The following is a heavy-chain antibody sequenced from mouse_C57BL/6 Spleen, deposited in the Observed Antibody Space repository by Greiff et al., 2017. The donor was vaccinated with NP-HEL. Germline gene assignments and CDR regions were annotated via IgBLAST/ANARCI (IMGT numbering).Heavy chain of an antibody. J-gene: IGHJ3*01. CDR2: IPPNSGST. D-gene: IGHD1-1*01. Sequence: VQLQQPGAELVKPGASVKLSCKASGYTFTSYWMHWVKQRPGQGLEWIGMIPPNSGSTNYNEKFKSKATLTVDKSSSTAYMQLSSLTSEDSAVYYCANYYGSSFFAYWGQGTLVTVSA. CDR1: GYTFTSYW. V-gene: IGHV1-64*01. CDR3: ANYYGSSFFAY.